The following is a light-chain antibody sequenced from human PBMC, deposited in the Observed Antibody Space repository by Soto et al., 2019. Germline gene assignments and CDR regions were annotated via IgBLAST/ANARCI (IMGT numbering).Light chain of an antibody. V-gene: IGKV1-12*01. CDR2: GAS. J-gene: IGKJ5*01. CDR3: QQASSFPIT. Sequence: DIQLAQSPSSVSASVGDRVTITCRASQGLAGWLGWYQQKPGTAPKLLISGASSLQNGVPSRFSGNGSGTDFSLTISSLQPDDFATYFCQQASSFPITFGPGKRLEFK. CDR1: QGLAGW.